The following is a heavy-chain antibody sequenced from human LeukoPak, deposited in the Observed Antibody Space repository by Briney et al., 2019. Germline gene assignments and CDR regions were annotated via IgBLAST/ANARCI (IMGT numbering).Heavy chain of an antibody. J-gene: IGHJ5*02. Sequence: SQTLSLTCAISGDSVSSNSVAWNWIRQSPSRGLEWLGRTYYRSKWYNDYAVSVKSRITINPDTSKNQFSLQLNSVTPEDTAVYYCAGGGITGTIWFDPWGQGTLVTVSS. D-gene: IGHD1-7*01. CDR2: TYYRSKWYN. CDR1: GDSVSSNSVA. CDR3: AGGGITGTIWFDP. V-gene: IGHV6-1*01.